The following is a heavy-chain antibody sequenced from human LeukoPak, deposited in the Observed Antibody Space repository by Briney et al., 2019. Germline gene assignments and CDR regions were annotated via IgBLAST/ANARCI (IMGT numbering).Heavy chain of an antibody. J-gene: IGHJ4*02. CDR3: AISMRHESSVYWEIRLDY. Sequence: ASVKVSCKASGYTFTSYAMHWVRQAPGQRLEWMGWINAGNGNTKYSQKFQGRVTITRDTSARTAYMELSSLRSEDTALYYCAISMRHESSVYWEIRLDYWGQGTLVTVSS. D-gene: IGHD3-22*01. CDR1: GYTFTSYA. CDR2: INAGNGNT. V-gene: IGHV1-3*01.